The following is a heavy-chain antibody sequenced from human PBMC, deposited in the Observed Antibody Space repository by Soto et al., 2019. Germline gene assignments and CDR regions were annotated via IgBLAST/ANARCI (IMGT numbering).Heavy chain of an antibody. D-gene: IGHD3-10*01. CDR1: GFIFSNSA. J-gene: IGHJ4*02. V-gene: IGHV3-73*01. Sequence: PGGSLRLSCAASGFIFSNSAIHWVRQASGKGLEWVGRIRSKANNYTTTYTASVKGRFTISRDDSKNTAYLQMSSLKSEDTAVYYCSRLGFASHGVDFWGLGTLVTVSS. CDR2: IRSKANNYTT. CDR3: SRLGFASHGVDF.